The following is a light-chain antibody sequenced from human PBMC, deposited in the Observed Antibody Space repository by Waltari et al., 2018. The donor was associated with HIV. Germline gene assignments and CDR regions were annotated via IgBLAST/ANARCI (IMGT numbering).Light chain of an antibody. CDR1: ALPQKY. CDR3: YSTDSSGNHRV. V-gene: IGLV3-10*01. CDR2: VDT. Sequence: SYELTQPPSVQVSAGQTARITSSGNALPQKYASWYQQKSGQAPVLVIYVDTKRPSGIPERFSGSSSGTMATLTISGAQVEDEADYYCYSTDSSGNHRVFGGGTKLTVL. J-gene: IGLJ3*02.